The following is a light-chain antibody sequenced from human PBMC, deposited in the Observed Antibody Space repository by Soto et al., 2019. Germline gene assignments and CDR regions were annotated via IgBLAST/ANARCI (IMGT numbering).Light chain of an antibody. Sequence: EIVLTQSPATLSLSPGERATLSCRASQTVSSYLLWYQQKPGQAPRLLIYDASNRATGVPARFTGSGSETDFTLTISSLEPEDFAVYYCQHRMNWPLTCGQGTRREI. J-gene: IGKJ5*01. CDR2: DAS. CDR3: QHRMNWPLT. CDR1: QTVSSY. V-gene: IGKV3-11*01.